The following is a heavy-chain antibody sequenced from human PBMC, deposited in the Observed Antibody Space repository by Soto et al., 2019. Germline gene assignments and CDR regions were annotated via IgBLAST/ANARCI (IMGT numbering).Heavy chain of an antibody. CDR3: ARRYGGNFAY. V-gene: IGHV4-59*01. CDR1: GGSISSYY. Sequence: SETLSLTCTVSGGSISSYYWSWIRQPPGKGLEWIGYIYYSGSTNYNTSLKSRVTISVDTSKNQVSLKLSSVTTADKAVYYCARRYGGNFAYWGQGTLVTVPQ. CDR2: IYYSGST. D-gene: IGHD1-26*01. J-gene: IGHJ4*02.